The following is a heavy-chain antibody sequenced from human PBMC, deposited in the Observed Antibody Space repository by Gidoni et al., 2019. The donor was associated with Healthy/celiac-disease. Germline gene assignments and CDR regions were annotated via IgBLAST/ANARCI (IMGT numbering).Heavy chain of an antibody. CDR3: ARDWAQWELLD. CDR1: GFTFSSYS. J-gene: IGHJ4*02. D-gene: IGHD1-26*01. CDR2: ISSSSSTI. Sequence: EVQLVASGGGLVQPGGSLRPSCAASGFTFSSYSMHWVRQAPGKGLEWVSYISSSSSTIYYADSVKGRFTISRDNAKNSLYLQMNSLRAEDTAVYDCARDWAQWELLDWGQGTLVTVSS. V-gene: IGHV3-48*04.